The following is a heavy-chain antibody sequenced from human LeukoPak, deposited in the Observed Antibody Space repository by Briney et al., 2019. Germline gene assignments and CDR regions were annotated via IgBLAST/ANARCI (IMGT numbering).Heavy chain of an antibody. Sequence: GGSLRLYCLTSGFTFSTNAMSWVRQAPGKGLEWISGISGSGASTYYADSVTGRFTISRDNSRNTLYLQMNSLRGDDTAVYYCAKDVGKWESLHFFDYWGQGTLVTVSS. CDR1: GFTFSTNA. CDR2: ISGSGAST. J-gene: IGHJ4*02. CDR3: AKDVGKWESLHFFDY. D-gene: IGHD1-26*01. V-gene: IGHV3-23*01.